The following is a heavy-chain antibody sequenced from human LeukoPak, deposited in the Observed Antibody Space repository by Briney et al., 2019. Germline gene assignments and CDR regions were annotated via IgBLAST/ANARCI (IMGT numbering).Heavy chain of an antibody. J-gene: IGHJ4*02. D-gene: IGHD3-3*01. CDR1: GGSISSGGYY. CDR2: IYYSGST. Sequence: PSQTLSLTCTVSGGSISSGGYYWSWIRQHPGKGLEWIGYIYYSGSTYYNPSLKSRVTISVDRSKNQFSLKLSSVTAADTAVYYCARSGLEWLLPDYWGQGTLVTVSS. V-gene: IGHV4-31*03. CDR3: ARSGLEWLLPDY.